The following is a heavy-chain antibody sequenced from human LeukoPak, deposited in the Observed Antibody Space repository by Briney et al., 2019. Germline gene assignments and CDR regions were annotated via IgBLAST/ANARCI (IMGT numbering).Heavy chain of an antibody. Sequence: TGGSLRLSCAASGFIFSSYAMHWVRQAPGKGLEWVAVISYDGSNKYYADSVKGRFTISRDNSKNTLYLQMNGLRAEDTAVYYCASLIGYSYGTRPFDYWGQGTLVTVSS. CDR3: ASLIGYSYGTRPFDY. CDR2: ISYDGSNK. J-gene: IGHJ4*02. V-gene: IGHV3-30*04. CDR1: GFIFSSYA. D-gene: IGHD5-18*01.